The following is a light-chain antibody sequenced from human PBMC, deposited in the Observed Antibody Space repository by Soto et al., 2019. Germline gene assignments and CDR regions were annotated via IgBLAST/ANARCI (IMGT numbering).Light chain of an antibody. J-gene: IGLJ1*01. V-gene: IGLV2-14*01. Sequence: QSVPTQPASVSGSPGQSITISCTGTSSDVGGYNYVSWYQQHPGKAPKLMIYAVSNRPSGVSNRFSGSKSGNTATLTISGLQAEDEADYYCCSYTVSGTYVFGTGTKVTVL. CDR3: CSYTVSGTYV. CDR2: AVS. CDR1: SSDVGGYNY.